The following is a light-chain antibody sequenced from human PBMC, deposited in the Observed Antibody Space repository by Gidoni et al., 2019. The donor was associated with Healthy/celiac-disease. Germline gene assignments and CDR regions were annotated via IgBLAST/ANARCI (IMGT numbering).Light chain of an antibody. J-gene: IGKJ4*01. CDR2: DAS. Sequence: EIVLTQSPATLSLSPGERATLSCRASQSVSSYLDWYQQKPGQAPRLLIYDASNRATGIPARFSGSGSGTDFTLTISSLEPEDFAVYYCQHRSNWLTFGGGTKVE. CDR3: QHRSNWLT. CDR1: QSVSSY. V-gene: IGKV3-11*01.